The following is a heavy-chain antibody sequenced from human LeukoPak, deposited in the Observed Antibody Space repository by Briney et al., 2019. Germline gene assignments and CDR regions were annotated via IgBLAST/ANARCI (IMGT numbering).Heavy chain of an antibody. V-gene: IGHV1-18*01. CDR1: GGTFSSYA. J-gene: IGHJ1*01. D-gene: IGHD6-6*01. CDR3: ARDGKAARPRDAEYFQH. CDR2: ISAYNGNT. Sequence: GASVKVSCKASGGTFSSYAISWVRQAPGQGLEWMGWISAYNGNTNYAQKLQGRVTMTTDTSTSTAYMELRSLRSDDTAVYYCARDGKAARPRDAEYFQHWGQGTLVTVSS.